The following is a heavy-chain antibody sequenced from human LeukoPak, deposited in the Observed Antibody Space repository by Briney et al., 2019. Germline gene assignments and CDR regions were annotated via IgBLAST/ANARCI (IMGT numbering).Heavy chain of an antibody. V-gene: IGHV3-30*01. J-gene: IGHJ4*02. CDR3: ARDRVGSTQFDY. CDR1: GFPFGSYV. D-gene: IGHD1-26*01. Sequence: GRSLRLSCAASGFPFGSYVMHWVRQAAGKGLEWVAVISHDGSNIYYADSVKGRFTIARDNPKNTLSLQMNSLRPEDTAVYYCARDRVGSTQFDYWGQGTLVTVSS. CDR2: ISHDGSNI.